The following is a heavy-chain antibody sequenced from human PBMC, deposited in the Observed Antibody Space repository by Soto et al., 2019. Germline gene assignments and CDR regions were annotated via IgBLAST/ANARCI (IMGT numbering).Heavy chain of an antibody. Sequence: EVQLLESGGGLVQPGGSLRLSCAASGFTFSSYAMNWVRQAPGTGLEWVSTISGSGTNTYYADSVKGRFTISRDNSKTTLYLQMNSLRAEDTAVYYCAKGAYGDYDPDYWGQGTLITVSS. CDR1: GFTFSSYA. D-gene: IGHD4-17*01. V-gene: IGHV3-23*01. CDR2: ISGSGTNT. CDR3: AKGAYGDYDPDY. J-gene: IGHJ4*02.